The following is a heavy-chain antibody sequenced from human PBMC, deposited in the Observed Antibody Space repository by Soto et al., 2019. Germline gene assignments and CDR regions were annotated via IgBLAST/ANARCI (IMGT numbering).Heavy chain of an antibody. J-gene: IGHJ4*02. CDR2: ITSNGGYT. CDR3: VKGEYYYDGSAYYPFDY. Sequence: GGSLRLSCAASGFTFSSYAMHWVRQAPGKGLEYVSAITSNGGYTDYSSSVKGRFTISRDNSKNTAYLQMSSLRPEDTAVYYCVKGEYYYDGSAYYPFDYWGQGRMVTVSS. CDR1: GFTFSSYA. V-gene: IGHV3-64D*06. D-gene: IGHD3-22*01.